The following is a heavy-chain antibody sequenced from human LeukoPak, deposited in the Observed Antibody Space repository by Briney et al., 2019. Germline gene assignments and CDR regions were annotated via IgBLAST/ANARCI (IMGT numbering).Heavy chain of an antibody. J-gene: IGHJ4*02. CDR2: ISGSGGSA. CDR3: AKAGSAVIRHFDY. Sequence: GGSLRLSCAASGFTFSSYAMSWVRQAPGKGLEWVSGISGSGGSAYDADPVKGRFTISRDISKNTLYLQMNSLRAEDTAVYYCAKAGSAVIRHFDYWGQGTLVTVSS. CDR1: GFTFSSYA. D-gene: IGHD4-23*01. V-gene: IGHV3-23*01.